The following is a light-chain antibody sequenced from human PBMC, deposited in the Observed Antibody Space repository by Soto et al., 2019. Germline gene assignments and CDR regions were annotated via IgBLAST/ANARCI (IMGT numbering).Light chain of an antibody. CDR2: DVS. CDR1: SSDVGGYNY. CDR3: CSYPTSNTRQIV. Sequence: QSLLTQPASVSGSPGQSITISCTGTSSDVGGYNYVSWYQQHPGKAPKFMIYDVSNRPSGVSNRFSGSKSGNTASLTISGLQAEDEADYYCCSYPTSNTRQIVFGTGTKVTVL. V-gene: IGLV2-14*01. J-gene: IGLJ1*01.